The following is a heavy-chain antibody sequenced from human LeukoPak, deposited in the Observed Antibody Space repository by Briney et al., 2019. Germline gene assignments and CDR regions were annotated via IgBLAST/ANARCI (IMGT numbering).Heavy chain of an antibody. CDR2: IYPGDSDT. V-gene: IGHV5-51*01. D-gene: IGHD2-15*01. J-gene: IGHJ6*02. Sequence: GASVKVSCKGPGYSFTSYWIGWVRQMPGKGLEWMGIIYPGDSDTRYSPSFQGQVTISADKSISTAYLQWSSLKASDTAMYYCARGYCSGGSCYYYGFDVWGQGTTVTVSS. CDR1: GYSFTSYW. CDR3: ARGYCSGGSCYYYGFDV.